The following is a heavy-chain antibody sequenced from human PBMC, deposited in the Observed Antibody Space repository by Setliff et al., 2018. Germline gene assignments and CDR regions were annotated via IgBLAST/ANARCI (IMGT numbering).Heavy chain of an antibody. J-gene: IGHJ6*03. CDR1: GYTFTNYA. CDR3: ARTAYYGSGTFPYYYYYYLDV. V-gene: IGHV1-2*06. D-gene: IGHD3-10*01. CDR2: IKPNTGGT. Sequence: ASVKVSCKASGYTFTNYAIHWVRQAPGQGLEWMGRIKPNTGGTTYAQKFLGRVTMTGVTSINTTYMELSGLRSEDTAVYYCARTAYYGSGTFPYYYYYYLDVWGKGTTVTVSS.